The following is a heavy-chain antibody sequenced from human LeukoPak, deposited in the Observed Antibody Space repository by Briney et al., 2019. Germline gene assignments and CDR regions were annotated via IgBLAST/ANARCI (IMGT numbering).Heavy chain of an antibody. CDR3: AKARGEQNGGSNY. CDR2: IKQDGSEI. J-gene: IGHJ4*02. D-gene: IGHD2-15*01. Sequence: GGSLRLSCATSGFTFSTYWMSWVRQAPGKGLEWVANIKQDGSEIYYVDSVKGRFTISRDNAKNSLYLQMNSLRAEDTAVYYCAKARGEQNGGSNYWGQGTLVTVSS. CDR1: GFTFSTYW. V-gene: IGHV3-7*03.